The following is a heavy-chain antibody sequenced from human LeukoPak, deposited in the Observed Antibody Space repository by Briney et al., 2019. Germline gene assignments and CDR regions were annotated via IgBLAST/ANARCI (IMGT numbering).Heavy chain of an antibody. CDR3: ARGAMVRGLGRNWFDP. V-gene: IGHV4-34*01. CDR2: ISHSRST. Sequence: SESLSLTCAVYGGSFSGYYWNWVRQPRGKGLEWIGEISHSRSTNYNPSLKSRVTISLDTSKNQFSLKLSSVTAAETAVYYCARGAMVRGLGRNWFDPWGQGTLVTVSS. J-gene: IGHJ5*02. D-gene: IGHD3-10*01. CDR1: GGSFSGYY.